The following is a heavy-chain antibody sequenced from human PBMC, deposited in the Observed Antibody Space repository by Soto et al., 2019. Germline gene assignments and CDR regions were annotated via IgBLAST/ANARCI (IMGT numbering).Heavy chain of an antibody. D-gene: IGHD2-15*01. Sequence: EVQLVESGGDVVHPGGSLRLSCAASGFTFSNAWMTWVRQGPGKGLEWVGRIKSKSDGATTDYAAHVQGRFAVSRDESRDTVYLQMNSLKTEDTALYYGNTLGYCGGRSCYRTTYFDYWGRGTLVTVSS. J-gene: IGHJ4*02. CDR2: IKSKSDGATT. V-gene: IGHV3-15*01. CDR1: GFTFSNAW. CDR3: NTLGYCGGRSCYRTTYFDY.